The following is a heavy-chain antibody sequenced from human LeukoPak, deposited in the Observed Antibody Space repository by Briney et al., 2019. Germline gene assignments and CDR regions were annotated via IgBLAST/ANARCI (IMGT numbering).Heavy chain of an antibody. CDR1: GFTFSSYG. J-gene: IGHJ4*02. CDR3: AREGGDYVEQGGFDY. Sequence: GGSLRLSCVASGFTFSSYGMHWVRQAPGKGLEWVAVIWYDGGNKYYADSVKGRFTISRDNSKNTLYLQMNSLRAEDTAVYYCAREGGDYVEQGGFDYWRQGTLVTVSS. V-gene: IGHV3-33*01. CDR2: IWYDGGNK. D-gene: IGHD4-17*01.